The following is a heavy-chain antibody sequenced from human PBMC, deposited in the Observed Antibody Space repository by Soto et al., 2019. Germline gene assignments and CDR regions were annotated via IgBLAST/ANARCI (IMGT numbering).Heavy chain of an antibody. J-gene: IGHJ4*02. D-gene: IGHD5-18*01. CDR3: ARSGYSYGPNKD. CDR2: FIPIFGTA. Sequence: QVQLVQSGAEVKKPGSSVKVSCRAGRGSFSASGFSWVRQAPGQGLEWVGGFIPIFGTANYAQKFQDRVTMTADESTSTVYMELRGLRFEDTGLYYCARSGYSYGPNKDWGQGTLVTVST. V-gene: IGHV1-69*01. CDR1: RGSFSASG.